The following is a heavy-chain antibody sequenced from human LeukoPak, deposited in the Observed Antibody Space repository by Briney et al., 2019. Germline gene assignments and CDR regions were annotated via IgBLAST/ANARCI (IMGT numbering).Heavy chain of an antibody. J-gene: IGHJ4*02. V-gene: IGHV4-39*01. D-gene: IGHD1-1*01. CDR2: ILYSGTT. CDR1: GGSISTSRYS. Sequence: SETLSLTCTVSGGSISTSRYSWGWIRQPPGKGLEWIGNILYSGTTYYNPSLKNRVTISVDTSKNQFSLKLSSVTAADTAVYYCARLDSATDDDYWGQGTLVTVSS. CDR3: ARLDSATDDDY.